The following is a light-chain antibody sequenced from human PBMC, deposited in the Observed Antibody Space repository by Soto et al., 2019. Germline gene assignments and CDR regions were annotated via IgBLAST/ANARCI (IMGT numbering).Light chain of an antibody. CDR2: DVS. J-gene: IGKJ4*01. Sequence: VLTQSPATLSLSPGERATLSCGASQIVSSTYLAWYQQRPGLAPRLLIYDVSNRFTGVPDRFIGSGSGTDFTLTISRLEPEDFAVYYCQQFGTSLTLGGGTKVDIK. CDR1: QIVSSTY. V-gene: IGKV3D-20*01. CDR3: QQFGTSLT.